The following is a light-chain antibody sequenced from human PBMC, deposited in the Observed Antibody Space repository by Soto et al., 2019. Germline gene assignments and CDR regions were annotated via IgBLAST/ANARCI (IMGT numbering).Light chain of an antibody. Sequence: EIVLTQSPGTLSLSSGERATLSCKTSQSVDNSYLAWYQHKHGQPPRLLIYGASGRATGIPDRFRASGSGTDFTLTITRLEPEDFAVYYCQQYDTSPWTFGPGTKVEI. CDR2: GAS. J-gene: IGKJ1*01. V-gene: IGKV3-20*01. CDR3: QQYDTSPWT. CDR1: QSVDNSY.